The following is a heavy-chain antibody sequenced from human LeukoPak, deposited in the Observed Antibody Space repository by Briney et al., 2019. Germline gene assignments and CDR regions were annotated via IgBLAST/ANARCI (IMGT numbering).Heavy chain of an antibody. CDR2: IYYSGST. J-gene: IGHJ6*02. Sequence: SETLSLTCTVSGGSISSYYWSWIRQPPGKGLEWIGYIYYSGSTNYNPSLKSRVTISVDTSKNQFSLKLSSVTAADTAVYYCARARVAVAGTDLWGDYYGMDVWGQGTTVTVSS. V-gene: IGHV4-59*01. CDR3: ARARVAVAGTDLWGDYYGMDV. CDR1: GGSISSYY. D-gene: IGHD6-19*01.